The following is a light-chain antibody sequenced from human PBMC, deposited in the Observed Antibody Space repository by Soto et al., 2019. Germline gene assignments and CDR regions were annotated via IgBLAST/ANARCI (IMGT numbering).Light chain of an antibody. V-gene: IGKV1-5*01. CDR1: QSISNW. CDR3: QQYNNWPRAT. CDR2: DAS. J-gene: IGKJ4*01. Sequence: DIQLTQSPSSLSASIGDRVAIACRASQSISNWLAWYQQKPGKAPQILIYDASNLESGVPSRFSGFGSETEFTLTISSLQPDDFAVYYCQQYNNWPRATFGGGTKVDIK.